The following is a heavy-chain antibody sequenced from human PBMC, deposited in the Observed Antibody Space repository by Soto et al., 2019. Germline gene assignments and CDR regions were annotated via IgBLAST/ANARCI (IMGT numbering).Heavy chain of an antibody. D-gene: IGHD5-12*01. J-gene: IGHJ4*02. CDR3: ARAKSKGVEMATIRTFDY. CDR1: GGTFSSYA. Sequence: QVQLVQSGVEVKKPGSSVKVSCKASGGTFSSYAISWVRQAPGQGLEWMGGIIPIFGTANYAQKFQGRVTITADESTSTAYMELSSLRSEDTAVYYCARAKSKGVEMATIRTFDYWGQGTLVTVSS. V-gene: IGHV1-69*01. CDR2: IIPIFGTA.